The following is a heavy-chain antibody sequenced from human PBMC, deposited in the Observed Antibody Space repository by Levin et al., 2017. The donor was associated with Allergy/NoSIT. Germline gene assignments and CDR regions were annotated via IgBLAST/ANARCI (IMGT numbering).Heavy chain of an antibody. CDR2: IFYNGDT. CDR3: MRIVSALSPPDEVDY. D-gene: IGHD1-14*01. Sequence: ESLKISCTVSGAYIGSYSYYWGWIRQPPGKGLEWLATIFYNGDTNYNPSVNRRGSISADTSRNQFSLRLSSVTAADTAVYFCMRIVSALSPPDEVDYWGQGTLVTVSS. V-gene: IGHV4-39*01. J-gene: IGHJ4*02. CDR1: GAYIGSYSYY.